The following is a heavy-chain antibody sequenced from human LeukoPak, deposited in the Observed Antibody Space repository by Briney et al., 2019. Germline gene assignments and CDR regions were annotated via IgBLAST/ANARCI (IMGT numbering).Heavy chain of an antibody. V-gene: IGHV4-59*01. CDR3: ARGPGIAVAGRFSDY. Sequence: SETLSLTCTVSGGSISSYYWSWIRQPPGKGLEWIGYIYYSGSTNYNPSLKSRVTISVDTSKNQFSLKLGSVTAADTAVYYCARGPGIAVAGRFSDYWGQGTLVTVSS. CDR1: GGSISSYY. D-gene: IGHD6-19*01. J-gene: IGHJ4*02. CDR2: IYYSGST.